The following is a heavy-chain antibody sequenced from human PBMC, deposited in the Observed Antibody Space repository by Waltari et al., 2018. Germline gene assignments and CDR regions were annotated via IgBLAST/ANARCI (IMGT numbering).Heavy chain of an antibody. V-gene: IGHV3-9*01. Sequence: EVQLVESGGGLVQPGRSLRLSCAASGFTFDDYAMHWVRQAPGKGLEWVSGISWNSGSIGYADSVKGRFTISRDHAKNSLYLQMNSLRAEDTALYYCVRGYSYPDYWGQGTLVTVSS. CDR1: GFTFDDYA. D-gene: IGHD5-18*01. J-gene: IGHJ4*02. CDR2: ISWNSGSI. CDR3: VRGYSYPDY.